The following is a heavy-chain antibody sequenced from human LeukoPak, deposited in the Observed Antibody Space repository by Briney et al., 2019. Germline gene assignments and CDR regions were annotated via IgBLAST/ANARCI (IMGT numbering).Heavy chain of an antibody. Sequence: SETLSLTCTVSGGSISSYYWSWIRQPPGKGLEWIGYIYYSGSTNYSPSLKSRVTISVDTSKNQFSLKLSSVTAADTAVYYCARDRGYSSSWYSPYYYYGMDVWGQGTTVTVSS. V-gene: IGHV4-59*01. CDR3: ARDRGYSSSWYSPYYYYGMDV. J-gene: IGHJ6*02. D-gene: IGHD6-13*01. CDR2: IYYSGST. CDR1: GGSISSYY.